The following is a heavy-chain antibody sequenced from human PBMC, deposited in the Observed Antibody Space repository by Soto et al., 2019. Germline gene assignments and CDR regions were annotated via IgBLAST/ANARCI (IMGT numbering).Heavy chain of an antibody. CDR3: ARDGGGEMATIRDYYYYYGMDV. Sequence: SETLSLTCTVSGGSISSYYWSWIRQPPGKGLEWIGYIYYSGSTNYNPSLKSRVTISVDTSKNQFSLKLSSVTAADTAVYYCARDGGGEMATIRDYYYYYGMDVWGQGTTVTVSS. V-gene: IGHV4-59*01. D-gene: IGHD5-12*01. J-gene: IGHJ6*02. CDR1: GGSISSYY. CDR2: IYYSGST.